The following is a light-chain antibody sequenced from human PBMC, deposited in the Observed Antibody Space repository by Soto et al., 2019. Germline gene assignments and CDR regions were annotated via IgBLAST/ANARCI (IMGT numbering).Light chain of an antibody. Sequence: QSVLTQPASVSGSPGQSITISCAGTSSDVGGYNHVSWYQHRPGNAPKRIIYEVTKRPSGVSNRFSGSKSGDTASLTISGLQAEDEADYYCGSHTDSITRIFGTGTKVTVL. V-gene: IGLV2-14*01. CDR2: EVT. J-gene: IGLJ1*01. CDR3: GSHTDSITRI. CDR1: SSDVGGYNH.